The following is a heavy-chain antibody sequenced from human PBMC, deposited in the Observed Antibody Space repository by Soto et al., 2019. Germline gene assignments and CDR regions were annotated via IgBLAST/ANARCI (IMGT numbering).Heavy chain of an antibody. CDR1: GGTFSSYA. J-gene: IGHJ6*02. D-gene: IGHD3-3*01. V-gene: IGHV1-69*12. CDR2: IIPLFGTA. CDR3: ARGRRRYYDVWSGYTALEV. Sequence: QVQLVQSGAEVKKPGSSVKVSCKASGGTFSSYAISWVRQAPGQGLEWMGGIIPLFGTANYAQKFQGRVTITADESTSTAYMELSRLRSEDTAGYYCARGRRRYYDVWSGYTALEVWGQGTTVTVSS.